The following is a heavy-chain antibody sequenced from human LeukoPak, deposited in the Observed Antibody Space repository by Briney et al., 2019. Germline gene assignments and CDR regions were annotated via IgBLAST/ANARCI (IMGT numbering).Heavy chain of an antibody. CDR3: AREYYASHDY. CDR2: INQDGSEK. CDR1: GFTFSNHW. Sequence: GGSLRLSCAASGFTFSNHWMTWVRQAPGKGLEWVANINQDGSEKYLVDSVKGRFTISRDNAKNSLYLHMNSLRAEDTALYYCAREYYASHDYWGQGTLVTVSS. D-gene: IGHD3-16*01. V-gene: IGHV3-7*01. J-gene: IGHJ4*02.